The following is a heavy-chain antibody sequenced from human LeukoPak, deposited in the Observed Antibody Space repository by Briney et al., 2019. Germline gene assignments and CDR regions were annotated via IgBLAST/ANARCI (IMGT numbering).Heavy chain of an antibody. Sequence: GGSLRLSCAASGFTFNNAWMTWVRQAPGKGLEWVSAISGSGGSTYYADSVKGRFTISRDNSKNTLYLQMNSLRAEDTAVYYCAKRDSSGWPRYYFDYWGQGTLVTVSS. D-gene: IGHD6-25*01. CDR1: GFTFNNAW. CDR2: ISGSGGST. J-gene: IGHJ4*02. CDR3: AKRDSSGWPRYYFDY. V-gene: IGHV3-23*01.